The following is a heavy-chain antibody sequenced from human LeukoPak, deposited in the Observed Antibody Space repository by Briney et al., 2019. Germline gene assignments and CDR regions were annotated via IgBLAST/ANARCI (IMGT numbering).Heavy chain of an antibody. CDR2: IYYGGST. V-gene: IGHV4-59*08. D-gene: IGHD3-10*01. CDR1: GVSISSYY. CDR3: ARHRSGIYSKGRSDAFDI. J-gene: IGHJ3*02. Sequence: SETLSLTCTVAGVSISSYYWSWLRQPPGKGLEGIGYIYYGGSTNYNPSLKSRVTISVDTSKNQFSLKLSSVTAADTAVYYCARHRSGIYSKGRSDAFDIWGQGTMVTV.